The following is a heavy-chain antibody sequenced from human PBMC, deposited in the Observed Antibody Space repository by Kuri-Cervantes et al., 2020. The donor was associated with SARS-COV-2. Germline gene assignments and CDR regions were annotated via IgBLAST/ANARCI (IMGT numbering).Heavy chain of an antibody. Sequence: SLKISCTASKLTLDDYAMYWVRQAPGKGLGRVAGISWNGGSIGYVDSVKGRFTISRDNAKNSLYLQMNSLKTEDTAVYYCTYGWELPTTRDYDYWGQGTLVTVSS. CDR3: TYGWELPTTRDYDY. V-gene: IGHV3-9*01. J-gene: IGHJ4*02. CDR2: ISWNGGSI. D-gene: IGHD1-26*01. CDR1: KLTLDDYA.